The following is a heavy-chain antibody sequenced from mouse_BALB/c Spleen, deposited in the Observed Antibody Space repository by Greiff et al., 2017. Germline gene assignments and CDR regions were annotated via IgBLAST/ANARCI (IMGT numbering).Heavy chain of an antibody. D-gene: IGHD2-4*01. CDR1: GFTFSSYA. Sequence: EVKLVESGGGLVKPGGSLKLSCAASGFTFSSYAMSWVRQTPEKRLEWVASISSGGSTYYPDSVKGRFTISRDNARNILYLQMSSLRSEDTAMYYCAREGLSTMITTNAMDDWGQGTSVTVSS. J-gene: IGHJ4*01. V-gene: IGHV5-6-5*01. CDR3: AREGLSTMITTNAMDD. CDR2: ISSGGST.